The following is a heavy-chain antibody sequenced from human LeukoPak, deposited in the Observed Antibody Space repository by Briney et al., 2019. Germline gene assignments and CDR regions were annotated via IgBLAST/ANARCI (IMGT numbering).Heavy chain of an antibody. D-gene: IGHD2-15*01. V-gene: IGHV3-74*01. CDR2: INTDGSST. CDR1: GFTFSRYW. CDR3: ARAHRSGGSCYSGDLVDY. J-gene: IGHJ4*02. Sequence: GGSLRLSCAASGFTFSRYWMHWVRQAPGKGLVWVSRINTDGSSTSYADSVKGRFTISRDNAKNTLYLQMNSLRAEDTAVYYCARAHRSGGSCYSGDLVDYWGQGTLVTVSS.